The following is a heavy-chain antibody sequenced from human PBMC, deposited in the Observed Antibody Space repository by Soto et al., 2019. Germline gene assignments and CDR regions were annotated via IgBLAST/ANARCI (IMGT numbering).Heavy chain of an antibody. V-gene: IGHV1-69*06. CDR1: GGTFSSYA. J-gene: IGHJ3*02. Sequence: SVKVSCKASGGTFSSYAISWVRQAPGQGLEWMGGIIPIFGTANYAQKFQGRVTITADKSTSTAYMELSSLRSEDTAVYYCARDIVGATFFSLDAFDIWGQGTMVTVSS. D-gene: IGHD1-26*01. CDR3: ARDIVGATFFSLDAFDI. CDR2: IIPIFGTA.